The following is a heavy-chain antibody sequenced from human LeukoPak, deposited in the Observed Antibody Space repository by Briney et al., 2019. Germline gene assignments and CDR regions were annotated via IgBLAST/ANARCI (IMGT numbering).Heavy chain of an antibody. V-gene: IGHV3-9*01. Sequence: PGRSLRLSCAASGFTFDDYAMHWVRQAPGKGLEWVSGISWNSGSIGYADSVKGRSTISRDNAKNSLYLQMNSLRAEDTALYYCAKDIRDDYYDSSGYYDYWGQGTLVTVSS. CDR3: AKDIRDDYYDSSGYYDY. CDR1: GFTFDDYA. J-gene: IGHJ4*02. D-gene: IGHD3-22*01. CDR2: ISWNSGSI.